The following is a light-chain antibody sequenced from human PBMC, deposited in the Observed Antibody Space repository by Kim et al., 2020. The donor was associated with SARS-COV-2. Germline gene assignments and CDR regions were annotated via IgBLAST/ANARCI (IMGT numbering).Light chain of an antibody. J-gene: IGLJ2*01. CDR2: QDS. CDR3: QAWDSSTARVV. CDR1: KLGDKY. Sequence: PGQTASITCSGDKLGDKYSCWYQQKPGQSPVLVIYQDSKRPSGIPERFSGSNSGNTATLTISGTQAMDEADYYCQAWDSSTARVVFGGGTQLTVL. V-gene: IGLV3-1*01.